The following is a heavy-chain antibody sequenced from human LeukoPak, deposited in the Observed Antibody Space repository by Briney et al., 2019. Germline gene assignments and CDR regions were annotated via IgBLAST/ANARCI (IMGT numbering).Heavy chain of an antibody. Sequence: GGSLRLSCAASGFTFSSYSMTWVRQAPGRGLQWVSAISGSGADTYYADSVKGRFTISRDNSKNTLYLQMNSLRAEDTAVYYCAKDLGGEGGSGFPGQWGQGTLVTVFS. D-gene: IGHD3-10*01. CDR3: AKDLGGEGGSGFPGQ. CDR2: ISGSGADT. J-gene: IGHJ4*02. CDR1: GFTFSSYS. V-gene: IGHV3-23*01.